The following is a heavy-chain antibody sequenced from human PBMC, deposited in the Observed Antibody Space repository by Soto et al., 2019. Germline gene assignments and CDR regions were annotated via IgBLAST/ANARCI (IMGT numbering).Heavy chain of an antibody. D-gene: IGHD6-19*01. Sequence: VQLVESGGGLVQPGGSLRLSCAASGFAFSSYWMHWVRQAQGKGLVWVSRIKSDGSSTHYADSVKGRFTISRDNATNTLYLQMNSLRVEDTAVYYCAILDSSGSRPIDYWGQGTLVTVSS. V-gene: IGHV3-74*01. CDR3: AILDSSGSRPIDY. CDR2: IKSDGSST. CDR1: GFAFSSYW. J-gene: IGHJ4*02.